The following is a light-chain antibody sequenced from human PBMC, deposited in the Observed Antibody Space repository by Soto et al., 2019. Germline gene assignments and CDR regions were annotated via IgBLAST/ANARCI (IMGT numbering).Light chain of an antibody. CDR3: QQSYRTPRT. Sequence: DIQMTQSPSSPSASVGDRVTITCRASQSISSYLNWYQQKPGKAPKLLIYAASRLQSGVPSRFSGSGSGTDFTLTISSLQPEDFATYYCQQSYRTPRTFGQGTKVEIK. V-gene: IGKV1-39*01. CDR1: QSISSY. CDR2: AAS. J-gene: IGKJ1*01.